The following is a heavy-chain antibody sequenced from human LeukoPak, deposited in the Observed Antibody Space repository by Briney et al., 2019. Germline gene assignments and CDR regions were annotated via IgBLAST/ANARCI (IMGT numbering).Heavy chain of an antibody. V-gene: IGHV3-23*01. D-gene: IGHD2-8*01. J-gene: IGHJ3*02. CDR3: AKKCDDVYKNRWCLPALDI. Sequence: PGGSLGLSCAASGFTFSSYCMSWVRHAPPKGLEWVSGISCNGRSTYYTYSLKGRFPISRYNSKNTLYLQMNTLSSEHTAIYHCAKKCDDVYKNRWCLPALDIWGQGTMVTLSS. CDR1: GFTFSSYC. CDR2: ISCNGRST.